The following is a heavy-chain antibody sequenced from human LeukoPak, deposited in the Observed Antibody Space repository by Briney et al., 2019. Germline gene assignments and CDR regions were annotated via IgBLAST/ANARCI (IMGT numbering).Heavy chain of an antibody. V-gene: IGHV1-69*05. D-gene: IGHD1-26*01. CDR3: ARSPWELLPRPGYYFDY. CDR1: GGTFSSYA. CDR2: IIPIFGTA. J-gene: IGHJ4*02. Sequence: SVKVSCKGSGGTFSSYAISWVRQAPGQGLEWMGRIIPIFGTANYAQKFQGRVTITTDESTSTAYMELSSLRSEDTAVYYCARSPWELLPRPGYYFDYWGQGTLVTVSS.